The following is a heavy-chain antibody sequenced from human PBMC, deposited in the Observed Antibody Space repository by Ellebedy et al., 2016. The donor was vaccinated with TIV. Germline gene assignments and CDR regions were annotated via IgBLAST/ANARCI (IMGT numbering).Heavy chain of an antibody. CDR3: ARDLDPQQLVPFDY. D-gene: IGHD6-13*01. CDR1: GFTFSDYY. CDR2: ISSSSSYT. Sequence: GESLKISXAASGFTFSDYYMSWIRQAPGKGLEWVSYISSSSSYTNYADSVKGRFTISRDNAKNSLYLQMNSLRAEDTAVYYCARDLDPQQLVPFDYWGQGTLVTVSS. V-gene: IGHV3-11*06. J-gene: IGHJ4*02.